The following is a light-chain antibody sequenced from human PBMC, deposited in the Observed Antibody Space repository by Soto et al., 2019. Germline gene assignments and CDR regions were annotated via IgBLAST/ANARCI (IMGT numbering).Light chain of an antibody. CDR3: QSYDSSLSASYV. Sequence: QSALTQPPSVSGAPGQRVTISCTGSSSNIGAGYEVHWYQHLPGKAPKLLIYGNTNRPSGVPDRFSGSKSGTSASLAITGLQAEDEADYYSQSYDSSLSASYVFGGGTKLTVL. CDR2: GNT. J-gene: IGLJ1*01. V-gene: IGLV1-40*01. CDR1: SSNIGAGYE.